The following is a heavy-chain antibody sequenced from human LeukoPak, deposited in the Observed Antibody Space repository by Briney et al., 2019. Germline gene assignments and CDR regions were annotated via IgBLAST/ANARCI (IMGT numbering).Heavy chain of an antibody. CDR1: GFTFDDYA. CDR3: ASDSSGWYPVYCYYYGMDV. J-gene: IGHJ6*02. V-gene: IGHV3-9*01. CDR2: ISWNSGSI. D-gene: IGHD6-19*01. Sequence: GGSLRLSCAASGFTFDDYAMHWVRQAPGKGLEWVSGISWNSGSIGYADSVKGRFTISRDNAKNSLYLQMNSLRAEDTAVYYCASDSSGWYPVYCYYYGMDVWGQGTTVTVSS.